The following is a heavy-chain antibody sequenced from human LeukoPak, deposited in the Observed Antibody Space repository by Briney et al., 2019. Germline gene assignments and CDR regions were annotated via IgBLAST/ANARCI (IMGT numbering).Heavy chain of an antibody. J-gene: IGHJ5*02. V-gene: IGHV4-34*01. CDR1: GGSFSGYY. D-gene: IGHD2-15*01. Sequence: PSETLSLTCAVYGGSFSGYYWSWIRQPPGKGLEWIGEINHSGSTNYNPSLKSRVTISVDTSKNQFSLKLSSVTAAVTAVYYCARNVLGYCSGGSGDHSGWFDPWGQGTLVTVSS. CDR3: ARNVLGYCSGGSGDHSGWFDP. CDR2: INHSGST.